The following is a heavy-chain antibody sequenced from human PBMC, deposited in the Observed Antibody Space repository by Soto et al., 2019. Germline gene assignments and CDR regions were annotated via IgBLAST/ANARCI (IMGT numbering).Heavy chain of an antibody. CDR2: ISSSSSYI. J-gene: IGHJ4*02. CDR3: ASGSGYSSSWYYFDY. Sequence: GGSLRLSCAASGFTFSSYSMNWVRQAPGKGLEWVSSISSSSSYIYYADSVKGRFTISRDNAKNSLYLQMNSLRAEDTAVYYCASGSGYSSSWYYFDYWGQGTLVTVSS. V-gene: IGHV3-21*01. CDR1: GFTFSSYS. D-gene: IGHD6-13*01.